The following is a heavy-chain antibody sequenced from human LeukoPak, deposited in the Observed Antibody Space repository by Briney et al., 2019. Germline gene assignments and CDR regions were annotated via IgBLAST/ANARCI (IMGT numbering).Heavy chain of an antibody. CDR1: GFTFSTYW. CDR2: INQGGSEK. V-gene: IGHV3-7*01. Sequence: GGSLRLSCVASGFTFSTYWMSWVRQAPGKGLEWVANINQGGSEKYYVDSVKGRFTISRDNAKNSLYLQMNSLRAEDTAVYYCARDQSGGSEYWGQGTLVTVSS. D-gene: IGHD1-26*01. CDR3: ARDQSGGSEY. J-gene: IGHJ4*02.